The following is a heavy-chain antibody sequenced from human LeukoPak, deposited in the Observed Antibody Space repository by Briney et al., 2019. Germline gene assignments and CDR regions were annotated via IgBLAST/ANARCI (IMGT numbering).Heavy chain of an antibody. CDR2: IYSGGST. D-gene: IGHD3-22*01. Sequence: TGGSLRLSCAASGIIVSSNYMSWVRQTPGKGLEWVSVIYSGGSTEYADSVKGRFSISRDNSKNTLYLQMNSLRPEDTAVYYCAKDQHYDSNSLDVWGPGTTVTVSS. CDR1: GIIVSSNY. J-gene: IGHJ6*02. V-gene: IGHV3-53*01. CDR3: AKDQHYDSNSLDV.